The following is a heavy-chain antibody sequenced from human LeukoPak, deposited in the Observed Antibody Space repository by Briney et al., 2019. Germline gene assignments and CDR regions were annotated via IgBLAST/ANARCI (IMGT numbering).Heavy chain of an antibody. J-gene: IGHJ4*02. D-gene: IGHD6-13*01. CDR3: AKDSSIAAACRLGFDY. CDR2: IRYDGSDK. Sequence: GGSLRLSCAASGFTFSSSGMHWVRQAPGKGLEWLALIRYDGSDKYYADSVKGRFTISRDNSKNTLFLQMSSLRPEDTAVYYCAKDSSIAAACRLGFDYWGQGTLVTVSS. V-gene: IGHV3-30*02. CDR1: GFTFSSSG.